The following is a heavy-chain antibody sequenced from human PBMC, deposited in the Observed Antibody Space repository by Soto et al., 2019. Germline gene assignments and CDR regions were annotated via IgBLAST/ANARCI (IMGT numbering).Heavy chain of an antibody. Sequence: GGSLRLSCAASGFTFSSYGMHWVRQAPGKGLEWVAVISYDGSNKYYADSVKGRFSISRDNSKNTLYLQMNSLRAEDTAVYYCAKSSMGGPQVADYWGQGTLVTVSS. V-gene: IGHV3-30*18. D-gene: IGHD2-15*01. CDR3: AKSSMGGPQVADY. J-gene: IGHJ4*02. CDR1: GFTFSSYG. CDR2: ISYDGSNK.